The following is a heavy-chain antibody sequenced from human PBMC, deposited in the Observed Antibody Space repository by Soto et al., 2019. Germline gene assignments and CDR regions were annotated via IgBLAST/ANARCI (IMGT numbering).Heavy chain of an antibody. CDR1: GGTFSSYA. V-gene: IGHV1-69*13. Sequence: SVKVSCKASGGTFSSYAISWVREAPGQGLEWMGGIIPIFGTANYAQKFQGRVTITADESTSTAYMELSSLRSEDTAVYYCARAVDSSGYHFDYWGQGTLVTVSS. CDR3: ARAVDSSGYHFDY. J-gene: IGHJ4*02. D-gene: IGHD3-22*01. CDR2: IIPIFGTA.